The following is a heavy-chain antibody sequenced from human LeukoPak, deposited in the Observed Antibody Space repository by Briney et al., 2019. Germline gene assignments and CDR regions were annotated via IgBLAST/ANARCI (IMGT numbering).Heavy chain of an antibody. CDR2: IYYSGST. CDR1: GGSISSSSYY. Sequence: SETLSLTCTVSGGSISSSSYYWGWIRQPPGKGLEWIGSIYYSGSTSYNPSLKSRVTISVDTSKNQFSLELSSVTAADTAVYYCARQTGSGLFILPGGQGTLVTVSS. J-gene: IGHJ4*02. D-gene: IGHD3/OR15-3a*01. CDR3: ARQTGSGLFILP. V-gene: IGHV4-39*07.